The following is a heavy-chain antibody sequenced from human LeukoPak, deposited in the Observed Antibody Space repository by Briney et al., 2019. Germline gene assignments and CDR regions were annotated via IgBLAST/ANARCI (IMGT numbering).Heavy chain of an antibody. CDR3: ARVSYSGSYHFDY. Sequence: PGGSLRLSCAASGFTFSSYAMHWVRQAPGKGLEWVAVISYDGSNKYYAASVKGRFTISRDNSKNTLYLQMNSLTVEDTSFYYCARVSYSGSYHFDYWGQGALVTVSS. CDR1: GFTFSSYA. CDR2: ISYDGSNK. V-gene: IGHV3-30*14. J-gene: IGHJ4*02. D-gene: IGHD1-26*01.